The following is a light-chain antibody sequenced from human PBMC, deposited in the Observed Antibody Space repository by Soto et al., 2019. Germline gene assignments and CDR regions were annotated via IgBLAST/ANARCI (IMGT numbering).Light chain of an antibody. V-gene: IGKV3-11*01. Sequence: EIVMTQSPDTLSVSPGEGATLSCRVSQSIRSNLAWYQQKPGQAPRLLIYDASNRATGIPARFSGSGSGTDFTLTISSLEPEDFAVYYCQQRSNWPPTFGQGTRLEIK. CDR2: DAS. J-gene: IGKJ5*01. CDR1: QSIRSN. CDR3: QQRSNWPPT.